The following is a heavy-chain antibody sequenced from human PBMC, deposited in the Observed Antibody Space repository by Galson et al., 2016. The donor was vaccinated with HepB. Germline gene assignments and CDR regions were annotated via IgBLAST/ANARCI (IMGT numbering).Heavy chain of an antibody. CDR1: GYTFTSHW. Sequence: QSGAEVKKPGESLRISCQGSGYTFTSHWINWVRQVPGKGLEWMGRINPSDSYTNYSPSFQGHVIMSTDKSINTAYLQWGSLEASDTAMYYCVRLLYGSGSYYRSMWLDPWGQGTLVTVSS. CDR3: VRLLYGSGSYYRSMWLDP. V-gene: IGHV5-10-1*01. CDR2: INPSDSYT. J-gene: IGHJ5*02. D-gene: IGHD3-10*01.